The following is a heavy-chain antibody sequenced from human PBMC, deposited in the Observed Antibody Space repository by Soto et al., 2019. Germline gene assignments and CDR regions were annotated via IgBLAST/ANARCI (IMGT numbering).Heavy chain of an antibody. CDR2: IYHSVST. J-gene: IGHJ4*02. CDR3: ARNAYYASGRIKLFAS. CDR1: GYSINSDGY. V-gene: IGHV4-38-2*02. D-gene: IGHD3-10*01. Sequence: SETLSLTCTVSGYSINSDGYWGWIRQPPGKGLEWIASIYHSVSTFYNPSLRSRVTISIDTSKNQFSLRLTAVTAADTAMYYCARNAYYASGRIKLFASWGQGTLVTV.